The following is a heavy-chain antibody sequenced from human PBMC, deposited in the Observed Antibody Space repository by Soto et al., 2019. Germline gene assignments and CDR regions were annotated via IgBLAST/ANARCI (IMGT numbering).Heavy chain of an antibody. CDR1: GYTFFNFW. Sequence: PGESLKISCRCSGYTFFNFWIAWVRHLPGKGLEWMGVIYPGDHETRYSPSFHGKVTISADKSINTAYLQWSSLQASDSACYYCARSPRSNPYLDYWGQGSLGTVSS. CDR2: IYPGDHET. CDR3: ARSPRSNPYLDY. V-gene: IGHV5-51*01. J-gene: IGHJ4*02. D-gene: IGHD6-13*01.